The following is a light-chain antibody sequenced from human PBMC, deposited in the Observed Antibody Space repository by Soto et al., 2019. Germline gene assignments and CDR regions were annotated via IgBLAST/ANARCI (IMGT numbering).Light chain of an antibody. CDR3: QQYDNWLTGT. J-gene: IGKJ1*01. CDR2: AAS. V-gene: IGKV3-15*01. Sequence: MAVTHSPATLSVSPWERATLSCRASQSVASNLAWYQQKPGQTPRLLIYAASTRATGIPARFSGSGSGTDFNLTITSLQSEDFAVYYCQQYDNWLTGTFGQGTKVDIK. CDR1: QSVASN.